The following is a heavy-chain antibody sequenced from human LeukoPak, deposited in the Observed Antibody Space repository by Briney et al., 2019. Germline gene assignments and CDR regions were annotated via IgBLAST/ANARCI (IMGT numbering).Heavy chain of an antibody. V-gene: IGHV3-74*01. D-gene: IGHD5-18*01. Sequence: PWGSLRLSCAASGFTFSSDWMHWVRQVPGEGLVWVSRINGGGTSISYPDSVTGGFTIYRDNAKKILYLPMNSLRDDDSAVYHCLRSRGNSYGYWDSWGQGTPVTVAS. CDR2: INGGGTSI. CDR1: GFTFSSDW. CDR3: LRSRGNSYGYWDS. J-gene: IGHJ4*02.